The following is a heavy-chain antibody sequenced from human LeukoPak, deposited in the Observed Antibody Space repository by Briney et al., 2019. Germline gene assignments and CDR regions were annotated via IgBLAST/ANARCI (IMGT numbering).Heavy chain of an antibody. V-gene: IGHV4-39*07. D-gene: IGHD3-22*01. CDR3: AREGGYYDSSGYYRPPPSRLLDY. CDR2: IYYSGST. J-gene: IGHJ4*02. Sequence: PSETLSLTCTVSGGSISSSSYHWGWIRQPPGKGLEWIRSIYYSGSTYYNPSLKGRVTISVDTSKNQFSLKLSSVTAADTAVYYCAREGGYYDSSGYYRPPPSRLLDYWGQGTLVTVSS. CDR1: GGSISSSSYH.